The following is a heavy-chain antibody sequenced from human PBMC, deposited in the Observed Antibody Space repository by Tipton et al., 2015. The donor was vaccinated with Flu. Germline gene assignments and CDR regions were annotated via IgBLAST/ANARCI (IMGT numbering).Heavy chain of an antibody. CDR2: IYYSGST. D-gene: IGHD2-2*01. Sequence: TCTVSGGSISSYYWSWIRQPPGKGLEWIGYIYYSGSTNYNPSLKSRVTISVDTSKNQFSLKLSSVTAADTAVYYCARDRRVPAAIDIYYYYMDVWGKGTTVTVSS. CDR3: ARDRRVPAAIDIYYYYMDV. V-gene: IGHV4-59*01. CDR1: GGSISSYY. J-gene: IGHJ6*03.